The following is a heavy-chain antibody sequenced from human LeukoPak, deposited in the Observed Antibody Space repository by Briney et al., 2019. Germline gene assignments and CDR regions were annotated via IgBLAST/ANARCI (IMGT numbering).Heavy chain of an antibody. CDR3: ASLRTNYWGLRVHYYFDY. V-gene: IGHV4-59*01. J-gene: IGHJ4*02. D-gene: IGHD7-27*01. CDR1: GASINTYY. CDR2: IYSGST. Sequence: SESLSLTCTVSGASINTYYWSWIRQPPGKPLEWIGYIYSGSTNYNPSLKSRVTISVDTSKNQFSLKLSSVTAADTAVYYCASLRTNYWGLRVHYYFDYWGQGTPVTVSS.